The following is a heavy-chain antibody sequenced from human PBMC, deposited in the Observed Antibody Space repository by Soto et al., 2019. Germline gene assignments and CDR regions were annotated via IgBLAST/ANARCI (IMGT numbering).Heavy chain of an antibody. Sequence: QLQLQESGPGLVKPSETLSLTCTVSGGSISSSSYYWGWIRQPPGKGLEWIGSIYYSGSTYYNPSLKSRVTISVATSKNQFSLKLSSVTAADTAVYYCARPSIAAAGTYYYYGMDVWGQGTTVTVSS. J-gene: IGHJ6*02. V-gene: IGHV4-39*01. CDR3: ARPSIAAAGTYYYYGMDV. CDR2: IYYSGST. D-gene: IGHD6-13*01. CDR1: GGSISSSSYY.